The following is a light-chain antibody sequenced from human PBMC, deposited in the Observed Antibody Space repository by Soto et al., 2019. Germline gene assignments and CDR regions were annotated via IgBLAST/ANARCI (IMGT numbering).Light chain of an antibody. CDR1: QGIHNN. Sequence: DIQMTQSPSSLSASAGDRVTITCRASQGIHNNLAWYQQKPGEVPKLLIYAASTLQSGVPSRFSGGGSGTDFTLTVNSLQPEDVATYYCQKYDGAPLTFGGGTKVEIE. CDR2: AAS. V-gene: IGKV1-27*01. CDR3: QKYDGAPLT. J-gene: IGKJ4*01.